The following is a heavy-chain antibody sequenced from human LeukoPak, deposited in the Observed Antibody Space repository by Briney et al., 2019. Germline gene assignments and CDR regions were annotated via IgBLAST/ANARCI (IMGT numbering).Heavy chain of an antibody. J-gene: IGHJ3*02. Sequence: GRSLRLSCAASGFTFSSYWMHWVRQAPGKGLVWVSRINSDGSSTSYADSVKGRFTISRDNAKNTLYLQMNSLRAEDTAVYYCARGGYYRYDAFDIWGQGTMVTVSS. V-gene: IGHV3-74*01. CDR1: GFTFSSYW. CDR2: INSDGSST. CDR3: ARGGYYRYDAFDI. D-gene: IGHD3-22*01.